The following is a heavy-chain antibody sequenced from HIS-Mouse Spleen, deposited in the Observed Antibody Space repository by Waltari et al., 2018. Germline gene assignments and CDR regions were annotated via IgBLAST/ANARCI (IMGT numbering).Heavy chain of an antibody. Sequence: QLQLQESGPGLVKPSETLSLTCTVSGGSISSSSYYWGWIRQPPGKGLEWIGSIYYSGGTNADPSAKSRVTISVDTSKNLFSLKLSSVTAADTAVYYCAREIPYSSSWYDWYFDLWGRGTLVTVSS. D-gene: IGHD6-13*01. CDR3: AREIPYSSSWYDWYFDL. CDR1: GGSISSSSYY. J-gene: IGHJ2*01. V-gene: IGHV4-39*07. CDR2: IYYSGGT.